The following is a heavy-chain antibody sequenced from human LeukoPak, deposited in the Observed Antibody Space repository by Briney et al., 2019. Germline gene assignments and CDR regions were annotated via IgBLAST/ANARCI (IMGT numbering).Heavy chain of an antibody. CDR3: ARLRGAMTTVTKGSDY. V-gene: IGHV4-39*01. CDR2: IYYSGDT. J-gene: IGHJ4*02. D-gene: IGHD4-17*01. Sequence: TSETLSLTCTVSSDSISSYYWGWIRQPPGKGLEWIGSIYYSGDTYYNPSLKSRVTVSVDTSKNQFSLRLSSVTAADTAVYYCARLRGAMTTVTKGSDYWGQGTLVTVSS. CDR1: SDSISSYY.